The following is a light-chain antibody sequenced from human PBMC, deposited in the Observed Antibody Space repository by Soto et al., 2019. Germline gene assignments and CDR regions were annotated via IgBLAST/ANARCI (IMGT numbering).Light chain of an antibody. J-gene: IGKJ1*01. CDR3: QQYNSYSSWT. V-gene: IGKV1-5*01. CDR2: DAS. Sequence: MAPSPSTLSASQCDSLTISFRGSQSISSWLAWYQQKPGKAPKLLIYDASSLESGVPSRFSGSGSGTEFTLTISSLQPDDFATYYCQQYNSYSSWTFGQGTKVDIK. CDR1: QSISSW.